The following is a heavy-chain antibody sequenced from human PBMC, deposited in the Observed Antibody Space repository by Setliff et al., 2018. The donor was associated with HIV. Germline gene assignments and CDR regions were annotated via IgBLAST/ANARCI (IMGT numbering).Heavy chain of an antibody. J-gene: IGHJ4*02. D-gene: IGHD3-22*01. CDR1: GFTFSTFP. CDR2: ISSDGNDK. V-gene: IGHV3-30*04. Sequence: GGSLRLSCAASGFTFSTFPMHWLRQAPGKELEWVAVISSDGNDKYNADSVNGRFTISRDNSETTLYLQLNGLRSEDTAVYYCARVTSNSSGYYWGYYFDYWGQGTRVTVSS. CDR3: ARVTSNSSGYYWGYYFDY.